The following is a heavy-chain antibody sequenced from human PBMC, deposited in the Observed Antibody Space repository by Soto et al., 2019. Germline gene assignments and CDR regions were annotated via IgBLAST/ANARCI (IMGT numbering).Heavy chain of an antibody. V-gene: IGHV4-59*01. J-gene: IGHJ5*02. Sequence: QVQLQESGPGLVKPSETLSLTCTVSGAFSSTYYWSWIRQPPGKGLEWIGYMNNIGRTNYNPSLKTRVTRSLDTSKTQFSLKLSSVIAADTAVYDWARSFCRDAVRCNWFDTWGLGTLVTASS. CDR3: ARSFCRDAVRCNWFDT. CDR1: GAFSSTYY. CDR2: MNNIGRT. D-gene: IGHD2-8*01.